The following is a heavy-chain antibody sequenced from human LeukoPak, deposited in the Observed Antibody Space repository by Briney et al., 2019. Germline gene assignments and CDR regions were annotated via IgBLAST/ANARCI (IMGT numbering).Heavy chain of an antibody. CDR3: ARVPNVGYSGYDLYYYYYYYMDV. CDR2: IYYRGST. CDR1: GGSISSSSYY. Sequence: PSETLSLTCTVSGGSISSSSYYWGWIRQPPGKGLEWIGSIYYRGSTYYNPSLKSRVTMSVDTSKNQFSLKLSSVTAADTAVYYCARVPNVGYSGYDLYYYYYYYMDVWGKGTTVTVSS. D-gene: IGHD5-12*01. J-gene: IGHJ6*03. V-gene: IGHV4-39*07.